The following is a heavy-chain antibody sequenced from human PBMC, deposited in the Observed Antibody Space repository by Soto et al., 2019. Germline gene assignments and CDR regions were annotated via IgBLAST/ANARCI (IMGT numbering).Heavy chain of an antibody. J-gene: IGHJ6*02. CDR2: IKQDGSEK. V-gene: IGHV3-7*01. D-gene: IGHD3-9*01. CDR3: ASSSSFYDIVTGYYYYYGMDV. CDR1: GFTFSSYW. Sequence: GGSLRLSCAASGFTFSSYWMSWVRQAPGKGLEWVANIKQDGSEKYYVDSVKGRFTISRDNAKNSLYLQMNSLRAEDTAVYYCASSSSFYDIVTGYYYYYGMDVWGQGTTVTVSS.